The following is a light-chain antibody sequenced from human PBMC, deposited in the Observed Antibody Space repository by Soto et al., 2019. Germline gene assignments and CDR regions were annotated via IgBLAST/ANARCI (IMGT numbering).Light chain of an antibody. Sequence: QSALTQPASVSGSPGQSITISGTGTSSDVGTYNLVSWYQQHPVKAPKLMLYEGSKRPSGVSNRFSGSNSGNTASLTISGLQAEDEADYYCCSYAAGSAPYVFGTGTKLTVL. CDR2: EGS. CDR1: SSDVGTYNL. CDR3: CSYAAGSAPYV. V-gene: IGLV2-23*01. J-gene: IGLJ1*01.